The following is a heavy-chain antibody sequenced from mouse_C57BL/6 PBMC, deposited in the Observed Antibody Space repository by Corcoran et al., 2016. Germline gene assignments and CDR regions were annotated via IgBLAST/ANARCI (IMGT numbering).Heavy chain of an antibody. Sequence: QVQLQQSGAELARPGASVKLSCKASGYTFTSYGISWVKQRTGQGLEWIGEIYPRSGNTYYNEKFKGKATLTADKSSSTAYMELRSLTSEDSAVYFCAVGYSNYALYAMDYWGQGTSVTVSS. CDR3: AVGYSNYALYAMDY. CDR1: GYTFTSYG. J-gene: IGHJ4*01. CDR2: IYPRSGNT. V-gene: IGHV1-81*01. D-gene: IGHD2-5*01.